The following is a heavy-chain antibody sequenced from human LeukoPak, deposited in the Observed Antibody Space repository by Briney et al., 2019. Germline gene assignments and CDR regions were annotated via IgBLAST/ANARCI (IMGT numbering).Heavy chain of an antibody. Sequence: SETLSLTCTVSGGSISSSSYYWGWIRQPPGKGLEWIGSIYYSGSTYYNPSLKSRVTTSVDTSKNQFSLKLSSVTAADTAVYYCARVYSGYSSGWYSKVRWFDPWGQGTLVTVSS. CDR2: IYYSGST. D-gene: IGHD6-19*01. CDR3: ARVYSGYSSGWYSKVRWFDP. CDR1: GGSISSSSYY. J-gene: IGHJ5*02. V-gene: IGHV4-39*07.